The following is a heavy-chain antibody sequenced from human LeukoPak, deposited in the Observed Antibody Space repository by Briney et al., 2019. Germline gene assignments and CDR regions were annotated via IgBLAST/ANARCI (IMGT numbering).Heavy chain of an antibody. J-gene: IGHJ3*02. Sequence: SQTLSLTCTVPGGSISSGGYYWSWIRQHPGKGLEWIGYIYYSGSTYYNPSLKSRVTISVDTSKNQFSLKLSSVTAADTAVYYCARPSGSYYSYVDAFDIWGQGTMVTVSS. CDR2: IYYSGST. CDR1: GGSISSGGYY. CDR3: ARPSGSYYSYVDAFDI. V-gene: IGHV4-31*03. D-gene: IGHD1-26*01.